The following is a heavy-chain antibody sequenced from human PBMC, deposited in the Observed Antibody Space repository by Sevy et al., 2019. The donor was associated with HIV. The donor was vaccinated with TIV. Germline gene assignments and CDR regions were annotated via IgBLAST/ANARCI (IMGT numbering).Heavy chain of an antibody. CDR2: IKQDGSEK. D-gene: IGHD5-12*01. Sequence: GGSLRLSCAASGFTFSSYSMSWVRQAPGKGLEWVANIKQDGSEKYYVDSGKGRFTISRDNAKNSLYLQMSGLRAEDTAVYYCARDGDGYNLFDYWGQGTLVTVSS. CDR1: GFTFSSYS. V-gene: IGHV3-7*01. CDR3: ARDGDGYNLFDY. J-gene: IGHJ4*02.